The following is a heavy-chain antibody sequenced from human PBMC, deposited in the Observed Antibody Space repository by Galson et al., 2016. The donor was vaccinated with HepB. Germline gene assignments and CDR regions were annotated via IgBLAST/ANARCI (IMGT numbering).Heavy chain of an antibody. D-gene: IGHD2/OR15-2a*01. Sequence: SLRLSCAASGFTFSNSAMHWVRQAPGKGLGWVAFISYDGSNKYYADSVKGRFTISRDNSKNTLYLQMNSLSAEDTAIYYCGGIRVYWGQGTLVTVSS. V-gene: IGHV3-30-3*01. J-gene: IGHJ4*02. CDR3: GGIRVY. CDR1: GFTFSNSA. CDR2: ISYDGSNK.